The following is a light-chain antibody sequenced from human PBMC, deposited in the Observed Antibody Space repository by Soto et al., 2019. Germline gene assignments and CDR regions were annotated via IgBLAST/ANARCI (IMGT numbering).Light chain of an antibody. CDR1: QSVSSSF. CDR3: QQFSSYPLT. CDR2: GAS. V-gene: IGKV3-20*01. Sequence: EIVLTQSPGTLSLSPGERATLSCRASQSVSSSFLAWYQQKLGQAPRLLIYGASSRATGVPDRFSGSGSGTDFTLTISTLEPEDFAVYYCQQFSSYPLTFGGGTKVDI. J-gene: IGKJ4*01.